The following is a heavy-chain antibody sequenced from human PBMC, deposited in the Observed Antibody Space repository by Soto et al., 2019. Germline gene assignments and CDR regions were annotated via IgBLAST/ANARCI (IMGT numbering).Heavy chain of an antibody. Sequence: QVRLQESGPGLVKPSGTLSLTCAVSGGSISSGNWWSWVRQPPGKGLEWIGEIQRTESTNYNPSLKSRVTISLDKSKNHFSLNLSSVTAADTAVYYCARQGTYTTDYWGQGTLVTVSS. D-gene: IGHD2-2*02. CDR2: IQRTEST. CDR1: GGSISSGNW. V-gene: IGHV4-4*02. J-gene: IGHJ4*02. CDR3: ARQGTYTTDY.